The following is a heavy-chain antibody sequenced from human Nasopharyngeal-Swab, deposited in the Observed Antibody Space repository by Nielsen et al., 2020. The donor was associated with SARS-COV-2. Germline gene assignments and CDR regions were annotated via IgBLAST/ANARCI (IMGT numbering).Heavy chain of an antibody. J-gene: IGHJ6*02. V-gene: IGHV3-13*05. CDR3: VRERESSYGMDV. Sequence: GESLKISCAASGFTFSTYDMHWVRQVTGKGLEWVSAIGIAGDPYYAGSVKGRFTISRDDAKNSQSLQMNSLRVEDTAVYYCVRERESSYGMDVWGQGTTVTVSS. CDR2: IGIAGDP. D-gene: IGHD6-6*01. CDR1: GFTFSTYD.